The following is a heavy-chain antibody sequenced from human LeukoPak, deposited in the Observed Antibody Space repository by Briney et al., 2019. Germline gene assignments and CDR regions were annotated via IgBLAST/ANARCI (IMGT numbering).Heavy chain of an antibody. CDR3: ARELSVVTTESYFDY. D-gene: IGHD4-17*01. CDR1: GYTFTGYY. V-gene: IGHV1-69*04. J-gene: IGHJ4*02. CDR2: IIPILGIA. Sequence: VASVKVSCKASGYTFTGYYMHWVRQAPGQGLEWMGRIIPILGIANYAQKFQGRVTITADKSTSTAYMELSSLRSEDTAVYYCARELSVVTTESYFDYWGQGTLVTVSS.